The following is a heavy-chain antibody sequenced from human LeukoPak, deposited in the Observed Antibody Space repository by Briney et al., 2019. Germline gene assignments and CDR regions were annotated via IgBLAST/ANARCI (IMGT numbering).Heavy chain of an antibody. D-gene: IGHD2-8*01. CDR2: TYYRSKWYN. CDR1: GDSISSNSAA. J-gene: IGHJ4*02. CDR3: ARSFNGFIDS. Sequence: SQTLSLTCAIPGDSISSNSAAWDWIRQSPSRGLEWLGRTYYRSKWYNGYAVSVKSRITINPDTSKNQFSLQLNSVTPEDAAMYYCARSFNGFIDSWGQGTLVTVSS. V-gene: IGHV6-1*01.